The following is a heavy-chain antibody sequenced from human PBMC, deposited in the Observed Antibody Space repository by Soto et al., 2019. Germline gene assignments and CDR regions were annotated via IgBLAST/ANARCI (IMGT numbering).Heavy chain of an antibody. D-gene: IGHD1-7*01. CDR2: ISRSTNYI. J-gene: IGHJ5*01. CDR1: RVTFYMYS. V-gene: IGHV3-21*06. CDR3: TRESEELTSNFES. Sequence: PCWSLRLSCAASRVTFYMYSMNWVRQVQGKGIEWVSSISRSTNYISYVYTMKGRFIITRENYKNSPYLEMNRLRAGPMPVYYRTRESEELTSNFESWGQGTLGT.